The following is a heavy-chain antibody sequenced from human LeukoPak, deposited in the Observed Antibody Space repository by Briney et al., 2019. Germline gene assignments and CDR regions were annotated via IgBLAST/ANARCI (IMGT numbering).Heavy chain of an antibody. D-gene: IGHD5-18*01. J-gene: IGHJ6*03. CDR1: GFTFISYW. Sequence: GSLRLSCAASGFTFISYWMSWVRQAPGKGLEWVANIKQDGSEKYYVDSVKGRFTISRDNAKNSLYLQMNSLRAEDTAVYYCARDGSSYGYYYYMDVWGKGTTVTISS. CDR3: ARDGSSYGYYYYMDV. V-gene: IGHV3-7*01. CDR2: IKQDGSEK.